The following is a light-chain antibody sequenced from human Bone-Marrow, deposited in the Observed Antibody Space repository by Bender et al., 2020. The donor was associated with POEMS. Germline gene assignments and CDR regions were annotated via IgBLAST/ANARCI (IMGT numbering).Light chain of an antibody. CDR3: CSYAVGRSYV. CDR1: SRDVGRFNL. CDR2: EGS. Sequence: QSALTQPASVSGSPGQSITISCTGTSRDVGRFNLVSWYQQYPGKAPKFIIYEGSERPSGVSNRFSGSKSDNTASLTISGLQAEDEADFYCCSYAVGRSYVFGTGTKVTVL. V-gene: IGLV2-23*01. J-gene: IGLJ1*01.